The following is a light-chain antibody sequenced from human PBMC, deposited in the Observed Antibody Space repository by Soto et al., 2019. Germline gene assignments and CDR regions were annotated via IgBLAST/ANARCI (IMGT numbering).Light chain of an antibody. CDR2: AAS. Sequence: DIQMTQSPSSLSASIGDRVTITCRASQRIVNFVNWYQQKSGQAPKVLIYAASTLQTGVPSRFSGNGSGTEFTLTVGNLQPEDFATYYCQQTYGAPLSFGGGTAVDI. J-gene: IGKJ4*01. V-gene: IGKV1-39*01. CDR3: QQTYGAPLS. CDR1: QRIVNF.